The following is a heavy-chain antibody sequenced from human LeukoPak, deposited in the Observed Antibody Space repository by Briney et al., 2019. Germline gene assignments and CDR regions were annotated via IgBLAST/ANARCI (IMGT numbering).Heavy chain of an antibody. J-gene: IGHJ4*02. V-gene: IGHV4-31*03. D-gene: IGHD3-22*01. CDR3: ARIQRRDSSGYSPSHLDY. CDR2: IYSSATP. CDR1: GGSISSGGYY. Sequence: SQTLSLTCTVSGGSISSGGYYWSWNRQPPGKGLEWIGLIYSSATPYSTPSLKSRVAISVDTSKNQFSLKLSSVTAADTAVYYCARIQRRDSSGYSPSHLDYWGQGTLVTVSS.